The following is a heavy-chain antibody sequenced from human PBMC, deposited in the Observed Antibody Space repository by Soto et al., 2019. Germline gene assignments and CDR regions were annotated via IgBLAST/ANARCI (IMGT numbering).Heavy chain of an antibody. CDR3: ARQVTYDSLAPPCLLDS. CDR2: IYYTGTT. J-gene: IGHJ4*02. V-gene: IGHV4-39*01. Sequence: SETLSLTCTVSGGSISTTDHYWGWIRQSPGKGLEWIGSIYYTGTTYYSLSLQSRVSIYVDTSKNQYSLNLRSMTAADTAIYYCARQVTYDSLAPPCLLDSWGQGTLVTVSS. D-gene: IGHD3-9*01. CDR1: GGSISTTDHY.